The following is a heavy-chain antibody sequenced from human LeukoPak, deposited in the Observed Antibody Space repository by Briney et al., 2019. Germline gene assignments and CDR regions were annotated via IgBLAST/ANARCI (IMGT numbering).Heavy chain of an antibody. J-gene: IGHJ3*02. CDR2: ISSSSSYI. CDR1: GFTFSSYS. D-gene: IGHD2-15*01. Sequence: PGGSLRLSCAASGFTFSSYSMNWVRQAPGKGLEWVSSISSSSSYIYYADSVKGRFTISRDNAKNSLYLQMNSLRAEDTAVYYCARWGYCSGGSCYSGDAFDIWGQGTMVTVSS. CDR3: ARWGYCSGGSCYSGDAFDI. V-gene: IGHV3-21*01.